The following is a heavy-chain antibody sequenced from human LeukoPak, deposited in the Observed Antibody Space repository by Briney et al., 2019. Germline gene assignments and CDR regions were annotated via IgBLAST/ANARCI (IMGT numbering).Heavy chain of an antibody. D-gene: IGHD1-7*01. CDR3: ARDHHWNFLFRSTDAFDI. CDR2: MNPNSGNT. Sequence: GASVKVSCKASGYTFTSYDINWVRQATGQGLEWMGWMNPNSGNTGYAQKFQGRVTMTRDTSISTAYMELSSLRSEDTAVYYCARDHHWNFLFRSTDAFDIWGQGTMVTVSS. CDR1: GYTFTSYD. J-gene: IGHJ3*02. V-gene: IGHV1-8*01.